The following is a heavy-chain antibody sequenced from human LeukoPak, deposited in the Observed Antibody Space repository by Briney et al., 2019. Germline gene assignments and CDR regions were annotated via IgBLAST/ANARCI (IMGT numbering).Heavy chain of an antibody. CDR1: GGSISSSNYY. D-gene: IGHD3-22*01. CDR2: FYYSGST. Sequence: SETLSLTCTVSGGSISSSNYYWGWLRQPPGTRLEWIGSFYYSGSTFHNPSLKSRVTISVDTSKNQFSLNLSSVTAANPAVNYCARHGYYYDTNAYFDYWGQGTLVTVSS. J-gene: IGHJ4*02. V-gene: IGHV4-39*01. CDR3: ARHGYYYDTNAYFDY.